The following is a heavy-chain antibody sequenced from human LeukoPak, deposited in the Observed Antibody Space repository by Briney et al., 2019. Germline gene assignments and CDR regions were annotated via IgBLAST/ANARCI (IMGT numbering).Heavy chain of an antibody. Sequence: GGSLRLSCVASGFTFSASYMTWVRQPPGKGLEWLSYISENSGDTNYADSVKGRFTVSRDNAKNSLYLQLNSLRAEDTAVYYCARHLETGRPSFDYWGQGTLVTVSS. J-gene: IGHJ4*02. V-gene: IGHV3-11*03. CDR3: ARHLETGRPSFDY. CDR1: GFTFSASY. CDR2: ISENSGDT. D-gene: IGHD1-1*01.